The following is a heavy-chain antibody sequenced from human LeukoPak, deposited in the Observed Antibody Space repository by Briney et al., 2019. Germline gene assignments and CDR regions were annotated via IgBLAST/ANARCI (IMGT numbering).Heavy chain of an antibody. V-gene: IGHV1-2*06. CDR3: AANLILRYFDPNGY. J-gene: IGHJ4*02. CDR1: GYTFTGYY. Sequence: GASVKVSCKASGYTFTGYYMHWVRQAPGQGLEWMGRINPNSGGTNYAQKFQGRVTMTRDTSISTAYMELSRLRSDDTAVCYCAANLILRYFDPNGYWGQGTLVTVSS. D-gene: IGHD3-9*01. CDR2: INPNSGGT.